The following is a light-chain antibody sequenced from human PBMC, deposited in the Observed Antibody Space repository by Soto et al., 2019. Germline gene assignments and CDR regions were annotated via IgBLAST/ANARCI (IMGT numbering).Light chain of an antibody. Sequence: DIVMTQSPATLSPSLGERATLSCRASQSVSSSLAWYQQKPGQPPRLLIYDASLMGTGLPARFSGSGAGTDFTLTSSLLQADYFAVYCCQQNSNTPLTFGGGTKVEIK. J-gene: IGKJ4*01. CDR1: QSVSSS. V-gene: IGKV3D-15*03. CDR2: DAS. CDR3: QQNSNTPLT.